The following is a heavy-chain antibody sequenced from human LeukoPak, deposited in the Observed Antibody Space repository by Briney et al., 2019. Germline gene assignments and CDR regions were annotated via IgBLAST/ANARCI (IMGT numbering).Heavy chain of an antibody. V-gene: IGHV3-64D*09. CDR2: ITSNGGSI. Sequence: PGGSLRLSCSASGFTFSGFAIHWVRQAPGKGLEYVSAITSNGGSIHYADSVKGRFTISRDDSKNTVCLQMSSLRDEDTAVYYCLKGNFGTPFDYWGQGTQVTVSS. CDR1: GFTFSGFA. J-gene: IGHJ4*02. CDR3: LKGNFGTPFDY. D-gene: IGHD1-7*01.